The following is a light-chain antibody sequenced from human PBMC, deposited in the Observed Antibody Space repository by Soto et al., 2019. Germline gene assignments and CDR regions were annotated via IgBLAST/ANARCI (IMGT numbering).Light chain of an antibody. Sequence: DIQLTQSPSSLSSFVGERPTITSRASHSSSSYLAWYQQKPGKAPRLLIYAASSRESGIPSRFSGSGSGTDFTLTISSLQPEDFAAYYCQQYYNHPSTFGQGTRLDIK. CDR3: QQYYNHPST. V-gene: IGKV1-39*01. CDR2: AAS. CDR1: HSSSSY. J-gene: IGKJ5*01.